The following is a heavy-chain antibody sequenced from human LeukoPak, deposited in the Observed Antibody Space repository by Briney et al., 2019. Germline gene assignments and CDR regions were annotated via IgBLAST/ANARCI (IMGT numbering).Heavy chain of an antibody. V-gene: IGHV3-33*06. CDR2: ICYDGSHQ. CDR1: GFPFSGSG. CDR3: AKDKDTPATAQPQRGYFES. J-gene: IGHJ4*02. Sequence: GGSLRLSCAASGFPFSGSGMHWVRQAPGTGLEGVAVICYDGSHQYYADSVKGRFTISRDNSKNTLDLQMNSLRVEDTAVYFCAKDKDTPATAQPQRGYFESWGQGTLVTVSS. D-gene: IGHD2-15*01.